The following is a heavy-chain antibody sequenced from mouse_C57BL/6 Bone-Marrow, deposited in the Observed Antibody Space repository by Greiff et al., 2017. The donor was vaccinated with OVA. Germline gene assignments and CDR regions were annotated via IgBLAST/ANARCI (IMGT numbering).Heavy chain of an antibody. V-gene: IGHV1-69*01. CDR3: ARSRAGTSYAMDY. Sequence: QVQLQQSGAELVMPGASVKLSCKASGYTFTSYWMHWVKQRPGQGLEWIGEIDPSDSYTNYNQKFKGKSTLTVDKSSSTAYMQLSSLTSEDSAVYYCARSRAGTSYAMDYWGQGTSVTVSS. J-gene: IGHJ4*01. D-gene: IGHD3-3*01. CDR2: IDPSDSYT. CDR1: GYTFTSYW.